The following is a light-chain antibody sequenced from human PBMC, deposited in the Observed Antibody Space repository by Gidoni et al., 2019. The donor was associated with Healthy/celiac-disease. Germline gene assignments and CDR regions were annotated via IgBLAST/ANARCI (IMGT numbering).Light chain of an antibody. V-gene: IGKV3-11*01. Sequence: DIVLTQSPATLSLSPGERATLSCRASQSVSSYLAWYQQKPGQAPRLLIYDASNRATGIPARFSGCGSGTDFTLAISCLEPADFAVYYCQQRSNWVTFGGGTKVEIK. J-gene: IGKJ4*01. CDR1: QSVSSY. CDR2: DAS. CDR3: QQRSNWVT.